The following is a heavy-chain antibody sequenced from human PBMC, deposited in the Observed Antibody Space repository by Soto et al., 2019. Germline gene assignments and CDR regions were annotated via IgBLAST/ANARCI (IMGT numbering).Heavy chain of an antibody. V-gene: IGHV1-46*01. J-gene: IGHJ4*02. CDR3: ARGGGTLDY. CDR1: GYTFISYA. CDR2: ISPRDGTT. Sequence: QVQLVQSGAEVKKSGASVKVSCKSSGYTFISYAMYWVRQAPGQGLEWMGIISPRDGTTTYALNFLGRITVTRDASTSTVYMELSNLRSEDTAVYYCARGGGTLDYWGQGTLVTVSS.